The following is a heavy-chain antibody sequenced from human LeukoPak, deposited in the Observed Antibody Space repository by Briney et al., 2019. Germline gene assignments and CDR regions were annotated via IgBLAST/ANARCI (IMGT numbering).Heavy chain of an antibody. V-gene: IGHV3-23*01. D-gene: IGHD1-1*01. CDR2: INPGGITT. J-gene: IGHJ4*02. Sequence: QPGGSLRLSWAASGFTLTTYSMTCVRHAGGEGLGLVSTINPGGITTYYADSVKGRFTISRDNSKNTVSLQMDSLRADDTAVYYCAKDRAGTPWADWGQGTLVTVSS. CDR3: AKDRAGTPWAD. CDR1: GFTLTTYS.